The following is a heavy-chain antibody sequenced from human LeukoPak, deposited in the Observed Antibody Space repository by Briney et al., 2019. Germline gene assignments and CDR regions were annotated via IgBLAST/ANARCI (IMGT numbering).Heavy chain of an antibody. Sequence: ASVKVSCKASGGTFSSYAISWVRQAPGQRLEWMGGIIPIFGTANYAQKFQGRVTITTDESTSTAYMELSSLRSEDTAVYYCARVHSSSWYNNWFDPWGQGTLVTVSS. CDR3: ARVHSSSWYNNWFDP. CDR2: IIPIFGTA. D-gene: IGHD6-13*01. V-gene: IGHV1-69*05. CDR1: GGTFSSYA. J-gene: IGHJ5*02.